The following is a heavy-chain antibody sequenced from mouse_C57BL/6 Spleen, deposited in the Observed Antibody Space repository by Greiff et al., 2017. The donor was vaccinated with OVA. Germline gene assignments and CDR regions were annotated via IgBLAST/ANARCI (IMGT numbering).Heavy chain of an antibody. Sequence: QVQLQQPGAELVKPGASVKLSCKASGYTFTSYWMHWVKQRPGQGLEWIGMIHPNSGSTNYNEKFKSKATLTVDKSSSTAYMQHSSLTSEDSAVYYCARENYYGSVAYWGQGTLVTVSA. CDR1: GYTFTSYW. V-gene: IGHV1-64*01. J-gene: IGHJ3*01. CDR3: ARENYYGSVAY. CDR2: IHPNSGST. D-gene: IGHD1-1*01.